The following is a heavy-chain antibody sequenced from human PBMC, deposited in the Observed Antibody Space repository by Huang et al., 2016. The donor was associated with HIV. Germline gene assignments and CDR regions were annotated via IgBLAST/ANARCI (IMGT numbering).Heavy chain of an antibody. V-gene: IGHV1-18*01. J-gene: IGHJ4*02. CDR2: VFTYNGNT. D-gene: IGHD4-4*01. CDR3: ARVDGYSNFLHFDY. Sequence: QVQLVQSGAEVKKPGASVRVSCKASGYTFTSYGINWVRQAPGQGLEWMGWVFTYNGNTNYARKVQGRFTMTTDTFTNTAYMELRSLRSDDTAVFYCARVDGYSNFLHFDYWGQGTLVTVSS. CDR1: GYTFTSYG.